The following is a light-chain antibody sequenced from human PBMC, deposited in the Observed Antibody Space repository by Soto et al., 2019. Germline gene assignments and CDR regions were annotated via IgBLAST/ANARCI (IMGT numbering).Light chain of an antibody. CDR2: RAS. V-gene: IGKV3-15*01. CDR1: QSINSN. CDR3: QQYGNSAWT. Sequence: EIVMTQSPATLSLSPGERATLSCRASQSINSNLAWYQQKPGQAPRLFIFRASSRATGLPARFSASGSGTDFNLTISSLQSEDFAVYYCQQYGNSAWTFGQGTKVDIK. J-gene: IGKJ1*01.